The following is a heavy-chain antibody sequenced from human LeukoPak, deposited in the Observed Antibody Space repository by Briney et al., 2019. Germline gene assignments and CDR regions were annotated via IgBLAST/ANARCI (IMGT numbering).Heavy chain of an antibody. CDR1: GGSISSYY. Sequence: PSETLSLTCTVSGGSISSYYWSWIRQPPGKGLEWIGYIYYSGSTNYNPSLKSRVTISVDASKNQFSLKLSSVTAADTPVYYCARHNPYCSGGSCYDGGDYWGQGTLVTVSS. D-gene: IGHD2-15*01. J-gene: IGHJ4*02. V-gene: IGHV4-59*08. CDR2: IYYSGST. CDR3: ARHNPYCSGGSCYDGGDY.